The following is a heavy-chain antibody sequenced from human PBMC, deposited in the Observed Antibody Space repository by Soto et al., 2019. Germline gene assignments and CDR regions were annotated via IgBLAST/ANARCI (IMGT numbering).Heavy chain of an antibody. V-gene: IGHV3-30*18. J-gene: IGHJ4*02. D-gene: IGHD3-3*01. CDR2: ISYDGSNK. CDR1: GFTFSSYG. CDR3: AKEITDFWSGSSYYFDY. Sequence: VQLVESGGGVVQPGRSLRLSCAASGFTFSSYGMHWVRQAPGKGLEWVAVISYDGSNKYYADSVKGRFTISRDNSKNTLYLQMNSLRAEDTAVYYCAKEITDFWSGSSYYFDYWGQGTLVTVSS.